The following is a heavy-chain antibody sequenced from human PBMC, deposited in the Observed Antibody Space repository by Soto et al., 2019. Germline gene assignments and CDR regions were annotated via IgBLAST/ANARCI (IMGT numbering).Heavy chain of an antibody. Sequence: QVQLVESGGGVVQPGRSLRLSCAASGFTFSSYGMHWVRQAPGKGLEWVAVIWYDGSNKYYADSVKGRFTISRDNSKNTLYLQMNSLRAEDRAVYYCARGSFYYYYYGMDVWGQGTTVTVSS. V-gene: IGHV3-33*01. J-gene: IGHJ6*02. CDR1: GFTFSSYG. CDR2: IWYDGSNK. CDR3: ARGSFYYYYYGMDV. D-gene: IGHD3-16*02.